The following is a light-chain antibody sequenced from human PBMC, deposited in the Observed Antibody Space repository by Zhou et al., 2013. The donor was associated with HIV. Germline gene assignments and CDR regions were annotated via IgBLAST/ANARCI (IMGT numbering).Light chain of an antibody. CDR3: QQSYSSLYT. CDR2: KAS. V-gene: IGKV1-5*03. CDR1: QSISSW. Sequence: DIQMTQSPSTLSASVGDRVTITCRASQSISSWLAWYQQKPGKAPKLLIYKASSLESGVPSRFSGSGSGTDFTLTISSLQPDDFATYYCQQSYSSLYTFGQGTKVEIK. J-gene: IGKJ2*01.